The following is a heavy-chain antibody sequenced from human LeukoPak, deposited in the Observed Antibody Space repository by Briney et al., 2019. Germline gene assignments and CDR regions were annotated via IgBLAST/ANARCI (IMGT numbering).Heavy chain of an antibody. D-gene: IGHD3-22*01. CDR2: ISSSSSYI. V-gene: IGHV3-21*01. CDR1: GFTFSTYS. Sequence: PGGSLRLSCAAAGFTFSTYSMNWVRQAPGKGLEWVSSISSSSSYIYYADSVKGRFTISRDNAKNSLYLQMNSLRAEDTAVYYCARGSTPVTTYYYDSSGYPLYYWGQGTLVTVSS. J-gene: IGHJ4*02. CDR3: ARGSTPVTTYYYDSSGYPLYY.